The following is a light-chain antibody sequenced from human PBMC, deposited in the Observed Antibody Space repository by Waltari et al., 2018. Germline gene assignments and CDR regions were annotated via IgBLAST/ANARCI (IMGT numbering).Light chain of an antibody. J-gene: IGKJ2*01. V-gene: IGKV1-5*03. Sequence: DIHMTQSPSTLSASVGDKVTITCRAKESISIWLAWYQHKPGTAPKLLIYRASTLERGVPSRFSGAGSGTEFTLTISSLQPDDFATYYCQQYDSESYTFGQGTKLEIK. CDR2: RAS. CDR3: QQYDSESYT. CDR1: ESISIW.